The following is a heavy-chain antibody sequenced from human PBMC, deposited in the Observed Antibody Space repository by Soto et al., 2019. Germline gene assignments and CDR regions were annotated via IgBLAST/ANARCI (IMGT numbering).Heavy chain of an antibody. CDR3: AKDRPGVATMLFDY. D-gene: IGHD5-12*01. V-gene: IGHV3-30*18. CDR2: ISYDGSNK. CDR1: GFTFSSYG. Sequence: QVQLVESGGGVVQPGRSLRLSCAASGFTFSSYGMHWVRQAPGKGLEWVAVISYDGSNKYYADSVKGRFTISRDNSKNTLYLQMNSRRAEDTAVYYWAKDRPGVATMLFDYWGQGTLVTVSS. J-gene: IGHJ4*02.